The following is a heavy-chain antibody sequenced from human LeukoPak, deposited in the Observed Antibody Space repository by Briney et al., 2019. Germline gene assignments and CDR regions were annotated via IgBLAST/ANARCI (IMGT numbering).Heavy chain of an antibody. CDR2: ISYVGGKT. Sequence: GRSLRLSCAASGFTFSSYGMHWVRQAPGKGLEWVAVISYVGGKTYYADSVKGRFTISRDNSKNTLYPQMNSLRAEDTAVYYCAKGDPYCSSTSCYPYYYYGMDGWGKGTTVTVSS. V-gene: IGHV3-30*18. CDR3: AKGDPYCSSTSCYPYYYYGMDG. D-gene: IGHD2-2*01. J-gene: IGHJ6*01. CDR1: GFTFSSYG.